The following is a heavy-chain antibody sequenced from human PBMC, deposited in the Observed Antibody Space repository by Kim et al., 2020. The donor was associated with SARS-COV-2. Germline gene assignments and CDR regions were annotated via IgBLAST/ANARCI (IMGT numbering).Heavy chain of an antibody. CDR3: AKMGFTIFGVVPTATFDY. Sequence: KGRFTISRDNSKNTLYLQMNSLRAEDTAVYYCAKMGFTIFGVVPTATFDYWGQGTLVTVSS. D-gene: IGHD3-3*01. J-gene: IGHJ4*02. V-gene: IGHV3-23*01.